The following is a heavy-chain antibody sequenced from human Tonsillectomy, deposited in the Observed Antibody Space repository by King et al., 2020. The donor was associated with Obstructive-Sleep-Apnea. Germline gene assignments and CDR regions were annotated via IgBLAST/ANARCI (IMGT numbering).Heavy chain of an antibody. V-gene: IGHV1-2*04. D-gene: IGHD3-10*01. CDR1: GYTFTGYY. Sequence: MQLVQSGAEVKKPGASVKVSCKASGYTFTGYYIHWVRQAPGQGLEWMGWINPNTGATNYATMFQGWVTMTRETSVTTAYMELNRLRSDDTAVYYCARPPRDYSSSYYGAVDYWGQGTLVTVSS. CDR3: ARPPRDYSSSYYGAVDY. J-gene: IGHJ4*02. CDR2: INPNTGAT.